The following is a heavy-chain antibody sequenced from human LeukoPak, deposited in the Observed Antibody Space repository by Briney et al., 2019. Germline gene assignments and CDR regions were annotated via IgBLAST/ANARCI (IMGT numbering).Heavy chain of an antibody. Sequence: ASVKVSCKASGYTLSSFGLSWVRQAPGQGLEWMGWITYYQGNTNAAERFRGRLTMTSDTSTNTAYMELRGLTSDDTATYYCAKQLCSSSGCHGVFPGAEDYWGQGTLVTVSS. CDR2: ITYYQGNT. D-gene: IGHD2-8*01. CDR1: GYTLSSFG. V-gene: IGHV1-18*01. CDR3: AKQLCSSSGCHGVFPGAEDY. J-gene: IGHJ4*02.